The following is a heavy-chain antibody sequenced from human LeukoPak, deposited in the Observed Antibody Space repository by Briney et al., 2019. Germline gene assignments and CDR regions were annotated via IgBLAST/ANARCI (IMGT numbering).Heavy chain of an antibody. D-gene: IGHD6-6*01. CDR3: AREYSTSFDP. V-gene: IGHV4-59*01. Sequence: PSETLSLTCAVYGGSFSSSYWTWIRQPPGKELEWIGYIYYSGSTKYNPSLKSRVTISADTSKNQFSLKMRSVTSADTAIYYCAREYSTSFDPWGQGTLVTVSS. CDR2: IYYSGST. CDR1: GGSFSSSY. J-gene: IGHJ5*02.